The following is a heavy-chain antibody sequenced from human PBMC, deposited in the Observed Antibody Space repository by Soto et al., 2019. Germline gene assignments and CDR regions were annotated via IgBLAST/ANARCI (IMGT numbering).Heavy chain of an antibody. D-gene: IGHD3-3*01. V-gene: IGHV3-11*06. CDR2: ISSSSSST. J-gene: IGHJ4*02. Sequence: GGSLRLSCAASGFIFRDFYMSWIRQVPGKGLEWLSKISSSSSSTDYADSVKGRFTISRDNAKNSLYLQMNSLRDEDTAVYYCARVKDFWSGYPVWGQGTLITVSS. CDR1: GFIFRDFY. CDR3: ARVKDFWSGYPV.